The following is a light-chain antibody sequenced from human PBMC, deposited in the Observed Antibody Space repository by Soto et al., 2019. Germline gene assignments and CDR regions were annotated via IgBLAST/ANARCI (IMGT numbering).Light chain of an antibody. Sequence: QSALTQPPSASGSPGQSVTISCTGTSSDVGGYNFVSWYQQHPGKAPKLMIYEVSERPSGVPDRFSGSKSGNTASLTVSGLEAEDEADSYCISYAGSNIVVFGGGTKLTVL. CDR1: SSDVGGYNF. CDR2: EVS. V-gene: IGLV2-8*01. CDR3: ISYAGSNIVV. J-gene: IGLJ2*01.